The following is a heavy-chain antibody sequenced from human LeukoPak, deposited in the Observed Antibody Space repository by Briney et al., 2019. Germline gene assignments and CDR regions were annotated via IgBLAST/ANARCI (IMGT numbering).Heavy chain of an antibody. J-gene: IGHJ4*02. D-gene: IGHD5-18*01. V-gene: IGHV4-39*07. CDR3: ARDLWLGGYSYAGGFDY. CDR2: IYYSGST. Sequence: SETLSLTCTVSGGSISSSSYYWGWIRQPPGKGLEWIGSIYYSGSTYYNPSLKSRVTISVDTSKNQFSLKLSSVTAADTAVYYCARDLWLGGYSYAGGFDYWGQGTLVTVSS. CDR1: GGSISSSSYY.